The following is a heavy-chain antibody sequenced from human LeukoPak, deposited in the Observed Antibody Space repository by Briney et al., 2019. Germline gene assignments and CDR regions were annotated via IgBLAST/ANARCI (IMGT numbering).Heavy chain of an antibody. CDR1: GYTFTSYG. D-gene: IGHD2-2*01. J-gene: IGHJ6*03. Sequence: ASVKVSCKASGYTFTSYGISWVRQAPGQGLEWMGWISAYNGNTNYAQKLQGRVTMTTDTSTSTAYMELRSLRSDDTAVYYCAREGGYCSSTSCRYMDVWGKGTTVTVSS. CDR3: AREGGYCSSTSCRYMDV. CDR2: ISAYNGNT. V-gene: IGHV1-18*01.